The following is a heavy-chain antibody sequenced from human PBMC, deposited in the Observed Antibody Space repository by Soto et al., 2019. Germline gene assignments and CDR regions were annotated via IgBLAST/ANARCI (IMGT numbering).Heavy chain of an antibody. Sequence: QVQLVQSGAEVKKPGSSVKVSCRASGATFSTHTIIWVRQAPGQGLEWVGRIIPMLGIANYAQKFQGRVTIXXDKYTSTAYMELSSLTSEDTAIYYGARDKDQLPTDWGQGTLVTVSS. CDR1: GATFSTHT. V-gene: IGHV1-69*02. CDR3: ARDKDQLPTD. CDR2: IIPMLGIA. D-gene: IGHD2-2*01. J-gene: IGHJ1*01.